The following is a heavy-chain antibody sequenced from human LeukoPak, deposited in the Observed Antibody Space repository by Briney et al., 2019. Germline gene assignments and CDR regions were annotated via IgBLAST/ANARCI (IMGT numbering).Heavy chain of an antibody. V-gene: IGHV5-51*01. J-gene: IGHJ3*02. CDR2: IYPGDSDT. CDR3: ARDGDWTDAFEI. D-gene: IGHD4-17*01. CDR1: GYSFTNYW. Sequence: GESLKISCKSSGYSFTNYWIGWVRQMPGKGLEWMGVIYPGDSDTRYSPAFQGQVTISADESSNTVHLQWSSLKASDTAMYYCARDGDWTDAFEIWGQGTMVTVSS.